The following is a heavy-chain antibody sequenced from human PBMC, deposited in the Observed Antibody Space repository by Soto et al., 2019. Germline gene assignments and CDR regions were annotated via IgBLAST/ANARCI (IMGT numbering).Heavy chain of an antibody. CDR2: IIPILGTA. D-gene: IGHD1-1*01. CDR1: GGTFSSCA. CDR3: AKTARGYNSRGAYDI. Sequence: QVQLVQSGAEVKKPGSSVKVSCKASGGTFSSCAISWVRRAPGQGLEWMGGIIPILGTANYAQKFQGRLTITADESTNTAYMELNSLRSDDTAVFYCAKTARGYNSRGAYDIWGQGTMVIVSS. J-gene: IGHJ3*02. V-gene: IGHV1-69*11.